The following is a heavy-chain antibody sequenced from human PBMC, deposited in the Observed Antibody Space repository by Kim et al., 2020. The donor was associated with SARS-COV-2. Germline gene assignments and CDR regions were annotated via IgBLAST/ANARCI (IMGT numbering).Heavy chain of an antibody. CDR1: GFTFSSYA. D-gene: IGHD5-12*01. CDR2: ISGSGGST. CDR3: AKGKRGYSGYDFGGRVY. J-gene: IGHJ4*02. V-gene: IGHV3-23*01. Sequence: GGSLRLSCAASGFTFSSYAMSWVRQAPGKGLEWVSAISGSGGSTYYADSVKGRFTISRDNSKNTLYLQMNSLRAEDTAVYYCAKGKRGYSGYDFGGRVYWGQGTLVTVSS.